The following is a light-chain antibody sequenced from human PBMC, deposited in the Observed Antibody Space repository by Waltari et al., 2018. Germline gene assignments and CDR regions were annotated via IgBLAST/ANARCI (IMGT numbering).Light chain of an antibody. J-gene: IGLJ3*02. CDR2: EGS. CDR1: SSDVGSYDL. Sequence: QSALTQPASVSGSPGQSITISRTATSSDVGSYDLVSWYQQHPGRAPKIMIYEGSKRPAGVSNRFSGSKSGNTASLTISGLQAEDEADYYCCSYAGSNWVFGGGTKLTVL. CDR3: CSYAGSNWV. V-gene: IGLV2-23*01.